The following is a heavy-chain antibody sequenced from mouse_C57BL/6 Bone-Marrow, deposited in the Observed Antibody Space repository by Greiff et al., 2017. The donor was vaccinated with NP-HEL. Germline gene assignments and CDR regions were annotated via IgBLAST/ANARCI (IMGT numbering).Heavy chain of an antibody. CDR2: IDPSDSYT. Sequence: QVQLQQSGAELVMPGASVKLSCKASGYTFTSYWMHWVKQRPGQGLEWIGEIDPSDSYTNYNQKFKGKSTLTVDKSSSTAYMQLSSLTSEDSAVYYCARLNDYDWFAYWGQGTLVTVSA. CDR1: GYTFTSYW. CDR3: ARLNDYDWFAY. V-gene: IGHV1-69*01. D-gene: IGHD2-4*01. J-gene: IGHJ3*01.